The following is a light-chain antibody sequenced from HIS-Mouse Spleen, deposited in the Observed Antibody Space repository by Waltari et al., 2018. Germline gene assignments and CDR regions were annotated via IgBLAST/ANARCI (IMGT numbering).Light chain of an antibody. CDR2: DVS. V-gene: IGLV2-14*03. CDR1: SSDVGGYNY. Sequence: QSALTQPASVSGSPGQSITISCTGTSSDVGGYNYVSWYQQPPGQAPKLMIYDVSNRPSGVSNRFSGSKSGNTASLTISGLQAEDEADYYCSSYTSSSFNVVFGGGTKLTVL. J-gene: IGLJ2*01. CDR3: SSYTSSSFNVV.